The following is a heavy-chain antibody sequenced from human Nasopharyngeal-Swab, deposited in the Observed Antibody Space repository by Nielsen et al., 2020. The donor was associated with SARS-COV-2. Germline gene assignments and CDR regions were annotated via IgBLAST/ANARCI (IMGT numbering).Heavy chain of an antibody. Sequence: GGSLRLSCAASGFTFDDYATHWVRQAPGKGLEWVSGISWNSGSIGYADSVKGRFTISRDNAKNSLYLQMNSLRAEDTALYYCAKELDIVVVPAAYGFGYYVMDVWGQGTTVTVSS. J-gene: IGHJ6*02. CDR1: GFTFDDYA. V-gene: IGHV3-9*01. CDR3: AKELDIVVVPAAYGFGYYVMDV. D-gene: IGHD2-2*03. CDR2: ISWNSGSI.